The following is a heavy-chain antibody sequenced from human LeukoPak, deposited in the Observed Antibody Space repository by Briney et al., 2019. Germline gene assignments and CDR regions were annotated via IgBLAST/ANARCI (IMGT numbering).Heavy chain of an antibody. CDR1: GFAFSSYA. J-gene: IGHJ6*02. V-gene: IGHV3-30-3*01. CDR3: ARDPGQKYYYYYGMDV. Sequence: GGSLRLSCAASGFAFSSYAMHWVRQAPGKGLEWVAVISYDGSNKYYADSVKGRFTISRDNSKNTLYLQMNSLRAEDTAVYYCARDPGQKYYYYYGMDVWGQGTTVTVSS. CDR2: ISYDGSNK.